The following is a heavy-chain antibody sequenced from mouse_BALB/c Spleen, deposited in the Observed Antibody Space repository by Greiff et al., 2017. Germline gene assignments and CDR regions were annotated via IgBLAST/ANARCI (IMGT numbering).Heavy chain of an antibody. CDR3: ARDYYGSRGVDY. V-gene: IGHV5-17*02. CDR1: GFTFSSFG. J-gene: IGHJ2*01. D-gene: IGHD1-1*01. Sequence: EVQRVESGGGLVQPGGSRKLSCAASGFTFSSFGMHWVRQAPEKGLEWVAYISSGSSTIYYADTVKGRFTISRDNPKNTLFLQMTSLRSEDTAMYYCARDYYGSRGVDYWGQGTTLTVSS. CDR2: ISSGSSTI.